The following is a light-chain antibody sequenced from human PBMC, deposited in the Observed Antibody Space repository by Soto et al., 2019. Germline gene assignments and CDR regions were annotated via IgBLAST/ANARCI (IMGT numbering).Light chain of an antibody. CDR1: SSNIGKNA. Sequence: QAVVTQPPSASGAPGQRVTISCSGSSSNIGKNAVNWYQQLPVTAPKLLIYSNNQRPSGVPARFSGSKSGTSASLAISGLQSDDEADYFCAAWDDSLSGPVFGGGTKLPS. J-gene: IGLJ2*01. CDR2: SNN. CDR3: AAWDDSLSGPV. V-gene: IGLV1-44*01.